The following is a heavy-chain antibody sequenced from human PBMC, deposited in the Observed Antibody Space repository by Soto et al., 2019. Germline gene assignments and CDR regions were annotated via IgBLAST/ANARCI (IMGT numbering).Heavy chain of an antibody. D-gene: IGHD3-10*01. CDR1: GFTFSSYG. CDR2: ISYDGSNK. V-gene: IGHV3-30*03. CDR3: APWFGAFDY. J-gene: IGHJ4*02. Sequence: QVQLVESGGGVVQPGRSLRLSCAASGFTFSSYGMHWVRQAPGKGLEWVAVISYDGSNKYYADSVKGRFTISRDNSKNTLYLQMNSLRAEDTAVYYCAPWFGAFDYWGQGTLXXXSS.